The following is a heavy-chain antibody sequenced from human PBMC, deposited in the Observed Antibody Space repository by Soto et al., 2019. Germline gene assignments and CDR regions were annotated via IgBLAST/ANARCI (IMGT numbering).Heavy chain of an antibody. Sequence: SETLSLTCTVSGGSISSSSYYWGWIRQPPGKGLEWIGSIYYSGSTNYNPPLKSRVTISVDTSKNQFSLKLSSVTAGDTAVYYCSRVDPGETSPFDHWGQGTLVTVS. CDR2: IYYSGST. CDR3: SRVDPGETSPFDH. J-gene: IGHJ4*02. D-gene: IGHD3-10*01. V-gene: IGHV4-39*07. CDR1: GGSISSSSYY.